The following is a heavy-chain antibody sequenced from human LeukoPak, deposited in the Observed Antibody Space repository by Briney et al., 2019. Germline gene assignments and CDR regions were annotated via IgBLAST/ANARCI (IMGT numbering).Heavy chain of an antibody. CDR2: ISGSGGST. Sequence: SGGSLRLSCAASGFTFSSYAMSWVRPAPGKGLEWVSAISGSGGSTYYADSVKGRFTISRDNSKNTLYLQMNSLRAEDTAVYYCAKDQYDYVWGSYRFHFGYWGQGTLVTVSS. V-gene: IGHV3-23*01. CDR3: AKDQYDYVWGSYRFHFGY. D-gene: IGHD3-16*02. CDR1: GFTFSSYA. J-gene: IGHJ4*02.